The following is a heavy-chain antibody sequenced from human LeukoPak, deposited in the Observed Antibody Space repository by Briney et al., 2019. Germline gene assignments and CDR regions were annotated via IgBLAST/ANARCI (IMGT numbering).Heavy chain of an antibody. V-gene: IGHV4-31*03. D-gene: IGHD3-9*01. CDR1: GGSISSGGYY. CDR2: IYYRGST. J-gene: IGHJ6*02. Sequence: PSQTLSLTCTVSGGSISSGGYYWSWIRQHPGKGLEWIGYIYYRGSTYYNPSLKSRVTISVDTSKNQFSLKLSSVTAADTAVYYCARGVPQPNYDILTGRYYYYGMDVWGQGTTVTVSS. CDR3: ARGVPQPNYDILTGRYYYYGMDV.